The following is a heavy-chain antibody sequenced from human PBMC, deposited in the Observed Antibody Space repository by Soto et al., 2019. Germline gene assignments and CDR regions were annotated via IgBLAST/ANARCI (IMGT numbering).Heavy chain of an antibody. CDR1: GGSVSNSNYF. D-gene: IGHD2-15*01. J-gene: IGHJ3*02. Sequence: SETLSLTCTVSGGSVSNSNYFWSWVRQHPVKGLEWIGYIRNSGSAYYNPSLKSRVTISVDTSKNQFSLELSSVTAADTAVYYCAREVIAATDTDAFDIWGQGTVVTVSS. V-gene: IGHV4-31*03. CDR3: AREVIAATDTDAFDI. CDR2: IRNSGSA.